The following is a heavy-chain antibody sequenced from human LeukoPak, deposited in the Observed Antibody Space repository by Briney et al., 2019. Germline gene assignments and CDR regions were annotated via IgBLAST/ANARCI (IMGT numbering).Heavy chain of an antibody. CDR3: ARVRQWLVRYFDY. CDR1: GYTFTGYY. V-gene: IGHV1-2*02. Sequence: ASVKVSCKASGYTFTGYYMHWVRQAPGQGLEWMGWINPNSGGTSYAQKFQGRVTMTRDTSISTAYMELSRLRSDDTAVYYCARVRQWLVRYFDYWGQGTLVTVSS. CDR2: INPNSGGT. D-gene: IGHD6-19*01. J-gene: IGHJ4*02.